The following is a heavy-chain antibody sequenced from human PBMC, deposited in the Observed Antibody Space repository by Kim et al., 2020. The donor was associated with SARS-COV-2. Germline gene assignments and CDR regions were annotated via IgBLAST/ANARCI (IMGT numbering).Heavy chain of an antibody. CDR2: IYPGDSDT. CDR3: ARWGGVVAATHYFDY. CDR1: GYSFTSYW. V-gene: IGHV5-51*01. D-gene: IGHD2-15*01. J-gene: IGHJ4*02. Sequence: GESLKISCKGSGYSFTSYWIGWVRQMPGKGLEWMGIIYPGDSDTRYSPSFQGQVTVSADKSISTAYLQWSSLKASDTAMYYCARWGGVVAATHYFDYWGQGTLVTVSS.